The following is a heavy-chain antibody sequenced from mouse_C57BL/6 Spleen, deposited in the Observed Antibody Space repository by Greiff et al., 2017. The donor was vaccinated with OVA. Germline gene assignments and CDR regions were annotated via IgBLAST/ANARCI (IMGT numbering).Heavy chain of an antibody. Sequence: VQLQQSGPELVKPGASVKISCKASGYSFTGYYMNWVKQSPEKSLEWIGEINPSTGGTTYNQKFKAKATLTVDKSSSTAYMQLKRLTSEDSAVYYCASGGYEAWFAYWGQGTLVTVSA. CDR2: INPSTGGT. V-gene: IGHV1-42*01. CDR3: ASGGYEAWFAY. CDR1: GYSFTGYY. J-gene: IGHJ3*01. D-gene: IGHD1-2*01.